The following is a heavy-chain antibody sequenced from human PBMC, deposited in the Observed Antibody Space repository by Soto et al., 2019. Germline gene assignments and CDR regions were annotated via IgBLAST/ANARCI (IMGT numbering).Heavy chain of an antibody. V-gene: IGHV1-18*01. Sequence: ASVKVSCKASGYTFTSYGISWVRQAPGQGLEWMGWISAYNGNTNYAQKLQGRVTMTTDTSTSTAYMELRSLRSDDTAVYYCARALPTGSYYDILTGYPAQSFDYWGQGTLVTVSS. CDR2: ISAYNGNT. D-gene: IGHD3-9*01. CDR1: GYTFTSYG. J-gene: IGHJ4*02. CDR3: ARALPTGSYYDILTGYPAQSFDY.